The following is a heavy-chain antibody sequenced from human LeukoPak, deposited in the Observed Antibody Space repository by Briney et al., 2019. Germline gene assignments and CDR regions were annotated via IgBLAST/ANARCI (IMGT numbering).Heavy chain of an antibody. J-gene: IGHJ4*02. D-gene: IGHD2-21*01. CDR2: ISSGGTII. CDR1: GDTLSQLT. V-gene: IGHV3-48*04. CDR3: ARESYSARFDY. Sequence: SGDTLSQLTIHWVRQAPGKGLEWVSFISSGGTIIYYTDSVKGRFTISRDNAKNSLYLQMNSLRAEDTAVYYCARESYSARFDYWGQGTLVTVSS.